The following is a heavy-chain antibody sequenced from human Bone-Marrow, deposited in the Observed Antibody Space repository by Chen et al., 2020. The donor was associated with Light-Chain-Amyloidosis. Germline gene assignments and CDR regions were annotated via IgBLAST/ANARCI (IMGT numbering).Heavy chain of an antibody. D-gene: IGHD3-10*01. Sequence: QLQESGPGLVEPSKTLSLTCTVSGVSSITSRAYYWGWMRQTPGKGLEWIGSIYYSGSTYYTPSLKSRVTISVDTSKNQFSLKLSSVTAADTAVYYCARARLNMVRGVAPYYFDYWGQGTLVTVSS. CDR3: ARARLNMVRGVAPYYFDY. CDR1: GVSSITSRAYY. J-gene: IGHJ4*02. V-gene: IGHV4-39*07. CDR2: IYYSGST.